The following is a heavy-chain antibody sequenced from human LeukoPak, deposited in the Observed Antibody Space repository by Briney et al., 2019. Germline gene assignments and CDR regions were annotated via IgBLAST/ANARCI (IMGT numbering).Heavy chain of an antibody. J-gene: IGHJ4*02. D-gene: IGHD3-22*01. CDR2: VYPGDSNT. Sequence: GESLQISCKGSGYIFANYWIGWVRQMPGKGLEWMGIVYPGDSNTKYSPSFQGQVTISADRSITTAYLQWSSLKASDTAMYFCARFAYGSDYFPGHYWGQGTRVTVSS. CDR3: ARFAYGSDYFPGHY. CDR1: GYIFANYW. V-gene: IGHV5-51*01.